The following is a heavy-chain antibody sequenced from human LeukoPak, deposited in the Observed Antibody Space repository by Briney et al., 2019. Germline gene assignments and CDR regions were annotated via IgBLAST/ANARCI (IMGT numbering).Heavy chain of an antibody. Sequence: NRGGSLRLSCEASGFTLSNTWMSWVRQAPGKGLEWVGRIKGTTAYAAPVKGRFTISRDDSKNTLYLQMNSLKTEDTAVYYCIAPVTWGQGTLVTVSS. CDR2: IKGTT. CDR1: GFTLSNTW. J-gene: IGHJ4*02. V-gene: IGHV3-15*01. CDR3: IAPVT. D-gene: IGHD4-17*01.